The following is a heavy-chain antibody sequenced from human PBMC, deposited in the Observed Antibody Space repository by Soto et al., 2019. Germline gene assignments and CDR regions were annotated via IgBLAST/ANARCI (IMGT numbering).Heavy chain of an antibody. CDR2: MNPNSGNT. Sequence: ASVKVSCKASGYTFTSYDINWLRQSTGQGLEWMGWMNPNSGNTGYAQKFQGRVTMTRNTSISTAYMELSSLRSEDTAVYYCARATYDSSGYYALDWFDPWGQGTLVTVSS. CDR1: GYTFTSYD. CDR3: ARATYDSSGYYALDWFDP. V-gene: IGHV1-8*01. D-gene: IGHD3-22*01. J-gene: IGHJ5*02.